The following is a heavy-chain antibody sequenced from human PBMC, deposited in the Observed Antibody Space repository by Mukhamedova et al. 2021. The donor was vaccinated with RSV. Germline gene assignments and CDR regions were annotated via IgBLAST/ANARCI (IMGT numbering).Heavy chain of an antibody. Sequence: SRVTISLDTSKNQFSLKLSSVTAADTAVYYCARSLGSSYNSGWSTTFDYWGQGTLVSVSS. CDR3: ARSLGSSYNSGWSTTFDY. V-gene: IGHV4-59*01. D-gene: IGHD6-19*01. J-gene: IGHJ4*02.